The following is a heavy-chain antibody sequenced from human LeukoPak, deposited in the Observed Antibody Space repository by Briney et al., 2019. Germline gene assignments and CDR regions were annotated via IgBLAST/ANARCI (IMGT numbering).Heavy chain of an antibody. V-gene: IGHV4-34*01. D-gene: IGHD4-17*01. J-gene: IGHJ6*03. CDR1: GGSFSDYY. CDR2: INHSGST. CDR3: AREGTDYGDYRNYYYYYMDV. Sequence: SETLSLTCTVYGGSFSDYYWSWIRQPPGKGLEWIGEINHSGSTNYKPSLKSRVTISVDTSKNHFSLKLSSVTAADTAVYYCAREGTDYGDYRNYYYYYMDVWGKGTTVTVSS.